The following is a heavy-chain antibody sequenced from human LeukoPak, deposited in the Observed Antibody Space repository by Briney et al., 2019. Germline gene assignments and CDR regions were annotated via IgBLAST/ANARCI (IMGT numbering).Heavy chain of an antibody. CDR3: ARDLNWGDFDY. CDR1: GFSFTSSW. J-gene: IGHJ4*02. V-gene: IGHV3-7*01. CDR2: ISPDGSVK. D-gene: IGHD7-27*01. Sequence: GGSLRLSCAASGFSFTSSWMTWVRQAPGKGLEWMANISPDGSVKNHVASVKGRLTISRDNAKTTLYLQMNSLSAEDTAVYYCARDLNWGDFDYWGQGTLVTVSS.